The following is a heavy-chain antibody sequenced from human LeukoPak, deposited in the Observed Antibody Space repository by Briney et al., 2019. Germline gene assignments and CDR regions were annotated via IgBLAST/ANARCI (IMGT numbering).Heavy chain of an antibody. CDR3: GKAAVSGYYVGDAFDI. J-gene: IGHJ3*02. V-gene: IGHV3-9*03. CDR1: GFTFDDYA. CDR2: ISWNSGSI. Sequence: PGRSLRLSCAASGFTFDDYAMHWVRQAPGKGLEWVSGISWNSGSIGYADSVKGRFTISRDNAKNSLYLQMNSLRAEDMALYYCGKAAVSGYYVGDAFDIWGQGTMVTVSS. D-gene: IGHD3-3*01.